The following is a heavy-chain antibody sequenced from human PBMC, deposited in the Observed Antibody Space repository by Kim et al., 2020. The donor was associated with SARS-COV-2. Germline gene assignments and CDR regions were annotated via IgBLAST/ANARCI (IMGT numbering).Heavy chain of an antibody. Sequence: DSVKGRFTIARDNSKNTLYLQMNSLSAEDTAVYYCAKEGVGATKVRAFDYWGQGTLVTVSS. V-gene: IGHV3-30*02. CDR3: AKEGVGATKVRAFDY. J-gene: IGHJ4*02. D-gene: IGHD1-26*01.